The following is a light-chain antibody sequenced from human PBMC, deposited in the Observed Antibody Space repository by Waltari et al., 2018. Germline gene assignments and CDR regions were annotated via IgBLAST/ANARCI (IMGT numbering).Light chain of an antibody. J-gene: IGLJ2*01. Sequence: SYVMTQTPSLSVAPGKTARITSGGNNIGDKSEPGYQQKPGQAPVLVIYYDSDRPSDIPERFSGSNSGNRATLTISRVEAGDEADYYCQVWDSSSDHHVVFGGGTKLTVL. V-gene: IGLV3-21*01. CDR3: QVWDSSSDHHVV. CDR1: NIGDKS. CDR2: YDS.